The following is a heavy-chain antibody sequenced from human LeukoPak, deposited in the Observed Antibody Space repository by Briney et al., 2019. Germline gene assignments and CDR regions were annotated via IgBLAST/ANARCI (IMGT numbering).Heavy chain of an antibody. Sequence: GGSLRLSCAASGFTFSSYAMSWVRQASGKGLEWVSAISGSGGSTYNADSVKGRFTISRDNAKNSLYLQMNSLRAEDTAVYYCARGSYYDFWSGYLKPDYWGQGTLVTVSS. D-gene: IGHD3-3*01. CDR3: ARGSYYDFWSGYLKPDY. CDR2: ISGSGGST. J-gene: IGHJ4*02. CDR1: GFTFSSYA. V-gene: IGHV3-23*01.